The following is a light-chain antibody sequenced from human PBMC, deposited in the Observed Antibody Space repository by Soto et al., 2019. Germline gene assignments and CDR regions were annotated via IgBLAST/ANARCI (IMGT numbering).Light chain of an antibody. CDR2: GAS. CDR1: QSVSSSY. V-gene: IGKV3-20*01. J-gene: IGKJ1*01. CDR3: QQYGSSPPSWT. Sequence: EIVLTQSPGTLSLSPGERATLSCRASQSVSSSYLAWYQQKPGQAHRLLIYGASSRATGIPDRFSGSGSGTDFTLTISRVEPEDFAVYYCQQYGSSPPSWTFGQGTKVEV.